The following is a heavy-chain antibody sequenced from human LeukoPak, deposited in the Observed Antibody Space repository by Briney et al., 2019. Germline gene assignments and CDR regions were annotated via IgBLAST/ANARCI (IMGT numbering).Heavy chain of an antibody. Sequence: PSETLSLTCTVSDGSISGYSWSWIRQPPGKGLEWIGYIYYSGDTNYNPSLKNRVTLSVDTSRNQLSLQLSSVTTADTAVYYCVRGPYGASISKWFDPWGQGTLVTVSS. CDR1: DGSISGYS. CDR2: IYYSGDT. V-gene: IGHV4-59*01. D-gene: IGHD4/OR15-4a*01. J-gene: IGHJ5*02. CDR3: VRGPYGASISKWFDP.